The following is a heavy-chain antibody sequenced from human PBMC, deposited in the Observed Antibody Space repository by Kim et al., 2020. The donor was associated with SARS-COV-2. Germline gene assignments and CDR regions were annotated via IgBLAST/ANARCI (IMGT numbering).Heavy chain of an antibody. CDR1: GYTFTSYY. D-gene: IGHD2-8*01. V-gene: IGHV1-46*01. Sequence: ASVKVSCKASGYTFTSYYMHWVRQAPGQGLEWMGIINPSGGSTSYAQKFQGRVTMTRDTSTSTVYMELSSLRSEDTAVYYCARDLNGAGLQWTEDYWGQGTLVTVSS. J-gene: IGHJ4*02. CDR2: INPSGGST. CDR3: ARDLNGAGLQWTEDY.